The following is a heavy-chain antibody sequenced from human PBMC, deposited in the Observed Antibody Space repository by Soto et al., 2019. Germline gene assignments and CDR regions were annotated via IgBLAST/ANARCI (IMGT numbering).Heavy chain of an antibody. Sequence: QVQLQESGPGLVKPSETLSLTCTVSGGSISSYYWSWIRQPPGKGLEWIGYIYYSGSTNYNPSLKSRVTIAVDTSKNQFSLKLSSVTAADTAVYYCARRCGMAWDYWGQGPMVTVSS. CDR2: IYYSGST. CDR3: ARRCGMAWDY. D-gene: IGHD2-8*01. J-gene: IGHJ4*02. CDR1: GGSISSYY. V-gene: IGHV4-59*08.